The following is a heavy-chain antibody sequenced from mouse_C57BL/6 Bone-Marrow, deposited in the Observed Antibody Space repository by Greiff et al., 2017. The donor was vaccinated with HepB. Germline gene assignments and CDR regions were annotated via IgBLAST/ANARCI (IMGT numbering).Heavy chain of an antibody. CDR1: GFTFSDFY. Sequence: EVKVVESGGGLVQSGRSLRLSCATSGFTFSDFYMEWVRQAPGKGLEWIAASRNKANDYTTEYSASVKGRIIVSRDTSQSILYLQMNALRAEDTAIYYCARGCYAMDYWGQGTSVTVSS. J-gene: IGHJ4*01. CDR3: ARGCYAMDY. V-gene: IGHV7-1*01. CDR2: SRNKANDYTT.